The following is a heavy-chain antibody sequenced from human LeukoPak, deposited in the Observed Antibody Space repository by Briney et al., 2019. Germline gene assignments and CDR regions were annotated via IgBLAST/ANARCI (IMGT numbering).Heavy chain of an antibody. CDR2: IDQSGST. Sequence: SETLSLTCAVYGGSFSGYYWSWIRQSPGKGLEWIGEIDQSGSTTYQPSLKSRVTVSVDTSKNQFSLKLSSVTAAGTAVYYCAAADPGRYFDYWGQGTLVTVSS. CDR3: AAADPGRYFDY. D-gene: IGHD6-13*01. V-gene: IGHV4-34*01. J-gene: IGHJ4*02. CDR1: GGSFSGYY.